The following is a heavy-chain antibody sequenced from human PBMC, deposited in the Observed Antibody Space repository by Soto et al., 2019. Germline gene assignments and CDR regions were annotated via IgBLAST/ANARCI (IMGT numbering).Heavy chain of an antibody. Sequence: GGSLRLSCAASGFTFSSYSMNWVRQAPGKGLEWVSYISSSGSTIYYADSLKGRFTISRDNAKNSLYLQMNSLRDEDTAVYYCASQGGSMIVVVANLYYYGMDVWGQGTTVTVSS. CDR3: ASQGGSMIVVVANLYYYGMDV. CDR2: ISSSGSTI. D-gene: IGHD3-22*01. CDR1: GFTFSSYS. J-gene: IGHJ6*02. V-gene: IGHV3-48*02.